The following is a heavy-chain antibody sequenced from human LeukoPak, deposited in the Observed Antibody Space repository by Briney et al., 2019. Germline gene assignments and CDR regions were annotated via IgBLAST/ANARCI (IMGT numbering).Heavy chain of an antibody. D-gene: IGHD3-22*01. Sequence: GASLKISCKGSGGTFTNYWVGWVRQMPGKGLEWMGTIYPNNSDSRYNPSFRGQVTISVDRSITTAYLLWKSLKASDTAIYYCALSNEAFDSAGYFDYWGQGTLVTVSS. CDR3: ALSNEAFDSAGYFDY. J-gene: IGHJ4*02. CDR2: IYPNNSDS. V-gene: IGHV5-51*01. CDR1: GGTFTNYW.